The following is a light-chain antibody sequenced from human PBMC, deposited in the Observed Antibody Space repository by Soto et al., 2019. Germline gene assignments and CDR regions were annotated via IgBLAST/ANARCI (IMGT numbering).Light chain of an antibody. CDR3: LQHYNFPWT. CDR1: QAIRDD. J-gene: IGKJ1*01. V-gene: IGKV1-6*01. Sequence: AIQVTQSPSSLSASVGDRVTITCRASQAIRDDLGWYQQKPGKAPKLLMYAASTLQSGVPSRFSGSGSGTDFTLTITSLQPEDFATYFCLQHYNFPWTFGQGTKVEFK. CDR2: AAS.